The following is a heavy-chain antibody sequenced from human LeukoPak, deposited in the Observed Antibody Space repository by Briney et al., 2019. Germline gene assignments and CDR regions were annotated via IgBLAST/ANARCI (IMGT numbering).Heavy chain of an antibody. CDR1: GFTFSSYA. Sequence: SGGSLRLSCAASGFTFSSYAMSWVRQAPGKGLEWVSGVSGSGGSTHYADSVKGRFTISRDNPKNTLHLQMNSLKAEDTAVYYCAKETASGYGAFDIWGQGTMVTVSS. CDR3: AKETASGYGAFDI. CDR2: VSGSGGST. D-gene: IGHD3-22*01. V-gene: IGHV3-23*01. J-gene: IGHJ3*02.